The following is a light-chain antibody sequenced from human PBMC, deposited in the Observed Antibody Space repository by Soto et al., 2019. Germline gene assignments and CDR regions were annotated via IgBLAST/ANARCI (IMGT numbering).Light chain of an antibody. J-gene: IGKJ4*01. CDR3: QQLNSYPPT. CDR2: AAS. Sequence: QLTQSTSSLSASVGDRVTITCRASQGISSYLAWYQQKPGKAPKLLIYAASTLQSGVPSRFSGSGSGTDFTLTISSLQPEDFATYYCQQLNSYPPTFGGGTKVEI. CDR1: QGISSY. V-gene: IGKV1-9*01.